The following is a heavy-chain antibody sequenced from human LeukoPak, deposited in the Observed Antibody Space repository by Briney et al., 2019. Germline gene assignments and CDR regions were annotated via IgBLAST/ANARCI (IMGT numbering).Heavy chain of an antibody. CDR1: GFSFSSYD. V-gene: IGHV3-13*04. CDR3: AKGDYYDVLTGRQNWFGP. J-gene: IGHJ5*02. CDR2: IGKAGDT. Sequence: GGSLRLSCAASGFSFSSYDMHWVRQVTGKGLEWVSAIGKAGDTYYAGPVEGRFTISRENAKNSLYLQMNSLRVGDTAVYYCAKGDYYDVLTGRQNWFGPWGQGTLVTVSS. D-gene: IGHD3-9*01.